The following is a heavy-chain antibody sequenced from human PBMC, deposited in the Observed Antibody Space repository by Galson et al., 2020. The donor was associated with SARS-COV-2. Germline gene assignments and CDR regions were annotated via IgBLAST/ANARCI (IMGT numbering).Heavy chain of an antibody. D-gene: IGHD3-16*01. V-gene: IGHV3-21*01. J-gene: IGHJ3*01. Sequence: GGSLRLSCAASGFTFSSYSINWVRQAPGKGLEWVSSVSSSSSYKYYADSVWGRFTISRDNAENSLYLQMNSLRAEDAAVYYCARDLRGISPDALDLWGQGTMVTVSS. CDR2: VSSSSSYK. CDR1: GFTFSSYS. CDR3: ARDLRGISPDALDL.